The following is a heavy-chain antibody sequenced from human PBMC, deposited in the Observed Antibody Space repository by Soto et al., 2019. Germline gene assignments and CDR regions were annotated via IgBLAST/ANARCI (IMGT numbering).Heavy chain of an antibody. CDR3: AGGGVRGVITRTRYYYGMDV. CDR1: GYSVTSYW. D-gene: IGHD3-10*01. CDR2: IYPGDSDT. J-gene: IGHJ6*02. V-gene: IGHV5-51*01. Sequence: GESLKISCKGSGYSVTSYWIGWVRQMPGKDLEWMGNIYPGDSDTRYSPSFQGQVTISADKSISTAYLQWSSLKASDTAMYYCAGGGVRGVITRTRYYYGMDVWGQGTTVTVSS.